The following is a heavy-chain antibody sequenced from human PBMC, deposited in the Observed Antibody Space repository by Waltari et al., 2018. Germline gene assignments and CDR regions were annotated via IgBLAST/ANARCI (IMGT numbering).Heavy chain of an antibody. V-gene: IGHV4-39*01. J-gene: IGHJ3*02. CDR3: ARGESFYDYGDYGLDAFDI. CDR2: IYYSGTT. Sequence: QLQLQESGAGLVKPSETLSLTCTVSGGSISSSSYYWGWIRQPPGKGLEWIGTIYYSGTTYYNPSLKSRVTISVDTSKKQFSLKLRSVTAPDTAVYYCARGESFYDYGDYGLDAFDIWGQGTMVTVSS. D-gene: IGHD4-17*01. CDR1: GGSISSSSYY.